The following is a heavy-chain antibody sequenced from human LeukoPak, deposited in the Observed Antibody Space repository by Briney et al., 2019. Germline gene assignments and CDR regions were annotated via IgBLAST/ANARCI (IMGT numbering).Heavy chain of an antibody. Sequence: PSETLSLTCTVSGGSLSSGGYYWGWIRQHPGKGLEWIGYIYYSGSTYYNPSLKSRVTISVDTSKNQFSLKLSSVTAADTAVYYCARDSAGYSSSWYVTRTGIAYWGQGTLVTVSS. CDR2: IYYSGST. V-gene: IGHV4-31*03. CDR3: ARDSAGYSSSWYVTRTGIAY. J-gene: IGHJ4*02. D-gene: IGHD6-13*01. CDR1: GGSLSSGGYY.